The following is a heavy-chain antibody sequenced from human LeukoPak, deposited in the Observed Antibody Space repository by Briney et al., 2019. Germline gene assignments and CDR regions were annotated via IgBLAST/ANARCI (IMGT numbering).Heavy chain of an antibody. V-gene: IGHV3-23*01. CDR3: AREGGPGSSGYFGTPLDY. D-gene: IGHD3-22*01. Sequence: GGSLRLSCAASGFTFRIYAMSWVRQAPGEGLEWVSTVTGGGGTTYYADSVKGRFTISRDNSKNTVYLQLNSLRADDTAVYYCAREGGPGSSGYFGTPLDYWGQGTLVTVSS. CDR1: GFTFRIYA. CDR2: VTGGGGTT. J-gene: IGHJ4*02.